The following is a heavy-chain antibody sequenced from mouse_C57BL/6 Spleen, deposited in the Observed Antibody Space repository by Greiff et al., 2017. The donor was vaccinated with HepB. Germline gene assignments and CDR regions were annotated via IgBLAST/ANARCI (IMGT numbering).Heavy chain of an antibody. CDR1: GFTFSSYT. CDR3: ARHGTVVSDDFDY. CDR2: ISGGGGNT. D-gene: IGHD1-1*01. J-gene: IGHJ2*01. V-gene: IGHV5-9*01. Sequence: EVKVVESGGGLVKPGGSLKLSCAASGFTFSSYTMSWVRQTPEKRLEWVATISGGGGNTYYPESVKGRFTISRDNAKNTLYLQMSSLRSEDTALYYCARHGTVVSDDFDYWGQGTTLTVSS.